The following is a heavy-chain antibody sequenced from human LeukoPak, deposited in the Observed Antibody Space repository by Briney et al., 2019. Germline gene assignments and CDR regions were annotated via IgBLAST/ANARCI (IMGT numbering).Heavy chain of an antibody. D-gene: IGHD1-26*01. J-gene: IGHJ4*02. V-gene: IGHV1-2*02. Sequence: ASVKVSCKASGYTFTGYYMHWVRQAPGQGLEWMGWINPNSGDTNYAQKFQGRVTMTRDTSISTAYMELSRLRSDDTAVYYCARVGGATIFDYWGQGTLVTVSS. CDR1: GYTFTGYY. CDR2: INPNSGDT. CDR3: ARVGGATIFDY.